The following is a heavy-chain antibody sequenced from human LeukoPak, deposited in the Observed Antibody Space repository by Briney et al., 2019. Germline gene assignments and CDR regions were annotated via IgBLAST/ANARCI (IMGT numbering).Heavy chain of an antibody. CDR2: ISSSSTI. CDR3: ARAHHRRVYDYVWGSYPY. D-gene: IGHD3-16*02. CDR1: GFTFSSYS. Sequence: GGSLRLSRAASGFTFSSYSMNWVRQAPGKGLGWVSYISSSSTIYYADSVKGRFTISRDNAKNSLYLQMNSLRAEDTAVYYCARAHHRRVYDYVWGSYPYWGQGTLVTVSS. J-gene: IGHJ4*02. V-gene: IGHV3-48*01.